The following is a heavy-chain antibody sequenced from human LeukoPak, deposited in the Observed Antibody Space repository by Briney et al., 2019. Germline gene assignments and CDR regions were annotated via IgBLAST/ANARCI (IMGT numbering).Heavy chain of an antibody. J-gene: IGHJ5*02. Sequence: GGSLRLSCAASGFTFSNYAMVWVRQAPGKGLEWVSTISGSGGSTYYADSVKGRFTISRDNSKNTLYLQMNSLRAEDTAVYYCAKEGLRAYNWFDPWGQGTLVTVSS. CDR1: GFTFSNYA. D-gene: IGHD4-17*01. V-gene: IGHV3-23*01. CDR2: ISGSGGST. CDR3: AKEGLRAYNWFDP.